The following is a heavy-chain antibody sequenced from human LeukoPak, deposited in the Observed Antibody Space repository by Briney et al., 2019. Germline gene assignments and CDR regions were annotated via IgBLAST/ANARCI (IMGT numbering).Heavy chain of an antibody. CDR3: ARERSSPGGFDY. Sequence: SETLSLTCTVSGGSVTYTNYYWGWIRQPPGKGLQWIGVIYYNGKTYYNPSLKSRVTVAVDTSKNQFSLKLSSVTAADTAVYYCARERSSPGGFDYWGQGTLVTVSS. CDR1: GGSVTYTNYY. J-gene: IGHJ4*02. CDR2: IYYNGKT. V-gene: IGHV4-39*02. D-gene: IGHD2-2*01.